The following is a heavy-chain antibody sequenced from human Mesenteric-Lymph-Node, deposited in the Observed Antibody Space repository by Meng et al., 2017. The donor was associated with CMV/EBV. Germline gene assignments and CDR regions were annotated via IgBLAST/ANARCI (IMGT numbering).Heavy chain of an antibody. CDR2: IYYSGST. J-gene: IGHJ5*02. V-gene: IGHV4-39*01. CDR1: GGSIRSRRCY. CDR3: ARRGFGYSYGYLFDP. D-gene: IGHD5-18*01. Sequence: GGSIRSRRCYWGWIRQPPGKGLEWIGSIYYSGSTYYNPSLKSRVTISVDTSKNQFSLKLSSVTAADTAVYYCARRGFGYSYGYLFDPWGQGTLVTVSS.